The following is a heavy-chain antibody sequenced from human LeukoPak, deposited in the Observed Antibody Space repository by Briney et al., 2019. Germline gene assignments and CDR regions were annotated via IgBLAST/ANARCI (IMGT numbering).Heavy chain of an antibody. Sequence: ASVKVSCKASGYTFIGYYMHWVRQAPGQGLESLGWIDPNSGATVYAQKLQGRVTMTTDTSTSTAYMELRSLRSDDTAVYYCASAVAGLDAFDIWGQGTMVTVSS. CDR1: GYTFIGYY. V-gene: IGHV1-2*02. J-gene: IGHJ3*02. CDR2: IDPNSGAT. CDR3: ASAVAGLDAFDI. D-gene: IGHD6-19*01.